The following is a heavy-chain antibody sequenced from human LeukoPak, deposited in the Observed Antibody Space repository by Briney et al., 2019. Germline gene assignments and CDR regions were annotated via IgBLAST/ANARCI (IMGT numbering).Heavy chain of an antibody. Sequence: PGGSLRLSCAATGFTFSNYPMHWVRQAPGKGLEWVAVISYHGVYKYYADSVKGRFTISRDNSKNTLYLQMNSLRAEDTAVYYCAREGIAVAGTKDEIPGWFDPWGQGTLVTVSS. CDR3: AREGIAVAGTKDEIPGWFDP. CDR2: ISYHGVYK. CDR1: GFTFSNYP. D-gene: IGHD6-19*01. J-gene: IGHJ5*02. V-gene: IGHV3-30*03.